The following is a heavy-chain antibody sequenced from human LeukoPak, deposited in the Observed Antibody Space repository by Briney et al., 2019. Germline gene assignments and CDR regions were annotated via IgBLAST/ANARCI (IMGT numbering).Heavy chain of an antibody. CDR3: ARGKRFDY. J-gene: IGHJ4*02. CDR1: EFTFNNYW. CDR2: IKNDGKIT. Sequence: PGGSLRLSCAASEFTFNNYWMHWVRQAPGKGLVWVSRIKNDGKITTYADSVKGRFTISRENAKSSLYLQMNSLRAEDTAVYYCARGKRFDYWGQGTLVTVSS. V-gene: IGHV3-74*01.